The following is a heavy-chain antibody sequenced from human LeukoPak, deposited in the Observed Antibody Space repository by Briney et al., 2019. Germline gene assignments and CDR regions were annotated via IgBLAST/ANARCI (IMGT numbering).Heavy chain of an antibody. V-gene: IGHV4-34*01. CDR3: ARGEREEEYYYDSSGYYPFDH. CDR2: INHGGST. D-gene: IGHD3-22*01. J-gene: IGHJ4*02. CDR1: GGSFSGYY. Sequence: PSETLSLTCAVYGGSFSGYYWSWIRQPPGKGLEWIGEINHGGSTNYNPSLKSRVTISVDTSKNQFSLKLSSVTAADTAVYYCARGEREEEYYYDSSGYYPFDHWGQGTLVTVSS.